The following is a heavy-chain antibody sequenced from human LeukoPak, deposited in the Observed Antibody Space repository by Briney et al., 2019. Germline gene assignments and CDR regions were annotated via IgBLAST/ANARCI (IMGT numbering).Heavy chain of an antibody. CDR3: AKDRKRITIFGVVIISNPNSLDY. V-gene: IGHV3-23*01. CDR2: ISGSGGST. CDR1: GFTFSSYA. J-gene: IGHJ4*02. D-gene: IGHD3-3*01. Sequence: KSGGSLRLSCAASGFTFSSYAMSWVRQAPGKGLEWVSAISGSGGSTYYADSVKGRFPISRDNSKNTLYLQMNSLRAEDTAVYYCAKDRKRITIFGVVIISNPNSLDYWGQGTLVTVSS.